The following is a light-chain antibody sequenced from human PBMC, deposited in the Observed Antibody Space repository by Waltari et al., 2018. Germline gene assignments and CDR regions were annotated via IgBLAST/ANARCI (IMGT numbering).Light chain of an antibody. CDR3: HSRDTSDNHL. CDR2: NYN. J-gene: IGLJ2*01. V-gene: IGLV3-19*01. CDR1: SLRIFS. Sequence: SSELTQDPAVSVALGQTVRITCQGDSLRIFSGSWYQQKPGQAPILVIYNYNNRPSGIPDRFSGSSSGNTASLTITATQAEDEADYYCHSRDTSDNHLFGGGTKLTVL.